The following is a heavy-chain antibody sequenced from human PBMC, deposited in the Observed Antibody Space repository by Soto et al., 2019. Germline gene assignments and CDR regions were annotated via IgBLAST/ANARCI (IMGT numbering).Heavy chain of an antibody. J-gene: IGHJ4*02. Sequence: QVQVVQSGAEVKKTESSVKVSCKPSGGTFNTYTVNWVRLAPGHGLEWMGRFIPILDMANYAQKFQDRVTITADSSTFTAYMELNSLTSDDTAVYYCAITYCRDNSCPRDFDFWGPGTRVTVSS. V-gene: IGHV1-69*02. CDR3: AITYCRDNSCPRDFDF. CDR2: FIPILDMA. CDR1: GGTFNTYT. D-gene: IGHD2-21*01.